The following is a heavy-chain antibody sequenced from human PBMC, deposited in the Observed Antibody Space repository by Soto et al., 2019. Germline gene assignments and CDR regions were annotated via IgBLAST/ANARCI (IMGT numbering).Heavy chain of an antibody. CDR3: ARFVSSYGDSYFDY. Sequence: SETLSLTCTVSGGSISSGDYYWSWIRQPPGRGLDGIGYIYYSGSAYYNLSLKSRVTISVDTSKNQCSLKLSSVTAADTAVYYCARFVSSYGDSYFDYWGQGTLVTVSS. CDR2: IYYSGSA. V-gene: IGHV4-30-4*01. D-gene: IGHD4-17*01. CDR1: GGSISSGDYY. J-gene: IGHJ4*02.